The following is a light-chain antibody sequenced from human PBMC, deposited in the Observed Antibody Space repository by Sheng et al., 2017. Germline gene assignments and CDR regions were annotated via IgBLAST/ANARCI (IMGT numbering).Light chain of an antibody. V-gene: IGLV3-1*01. Sequence: SYELTQPPSVSVSPGQTASITCSGDKLEDKYACWYQQKSGQPPVVVIYQDKKRPSGIPERFSGSKSGNTATLTISGTQAMDEADYYCQAWDSSTETVVFGGGTKVDRP. CDR1: KLEDKY. CDR2: QDK. J-gene: IGLJ2*01. CDR3: QAWDSSTETVV.